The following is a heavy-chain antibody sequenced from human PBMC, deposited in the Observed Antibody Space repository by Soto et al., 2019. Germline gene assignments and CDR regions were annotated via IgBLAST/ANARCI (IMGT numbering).Heavy chain of an antibody. J-gene: IGHJ4*02. CDR1: GFSLSTIGLG. D-gene: IGHD2-2*02. CDR2: TYWDDDK. V-gene: IGHV2-5*02. Sequence: QITLKESGPTLVKPTQTLTLTCTFSGFSLSTIGLGVGWIRQPQAKALEWLALTYWDDDKRYSTTLKSRLTISNDIAKNKVVITMTNMVPEDTATYYWALQRYREFDYWGQGTLVTVTS. CDR3: ALQRYREFDY.